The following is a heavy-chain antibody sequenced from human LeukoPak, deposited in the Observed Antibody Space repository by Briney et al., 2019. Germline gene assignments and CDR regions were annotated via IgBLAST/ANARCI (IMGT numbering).Heavy chain of an antibody. Sequence: PGGTLRLSCAASGFTFNSYGMSWVRQAPGKGLEWVSAISGSGGSTYYADSVKGRFTISRDNGKNSLDLQMNSLRADDTAFYYCARDTLGEGEDANYAVYYFDYWGQGTVVTVSS. CDR1: GFTFNSYG. D-gene: IGHD4/OR15-4a*01. J-gene: IGHJ4*02. CDR2: ISGSGGST. CDR3: ARDTLGEGEDANYAVYYFDY. V-gene: IGHV3-23*01.